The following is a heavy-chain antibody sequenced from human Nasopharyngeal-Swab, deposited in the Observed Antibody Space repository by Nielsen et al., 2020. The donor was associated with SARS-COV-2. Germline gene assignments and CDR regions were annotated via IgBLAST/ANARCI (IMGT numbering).Heavy chain of an antibody. Sequence: GGSLRFSCAASGFTFSDYYMSWIRQAPGKGLEWVSYISSSGSTIYYADSVKGRFTISRDNAKNSLYLQMNSLRAEDTAVYYCARSHKGYSYGYTNYYGMDVWGQGTTVTVSS. CDR3: ARSHKGYSYGYTNYYGMDV. CDR2: ISSSGSTI. CDR1: GFTFSDYY. J-gene: IGHJ6*02. D-gene: IGHD5-18*01. V-gene: IGHV3-11*01.